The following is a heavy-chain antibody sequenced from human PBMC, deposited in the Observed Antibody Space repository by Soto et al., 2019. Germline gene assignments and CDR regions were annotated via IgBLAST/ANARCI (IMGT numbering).Heavy chain of an antibody. CDR2: ISADNGKT. CDR3: ARYTGWFDH. D-gene: IGHD2-8*02. J-gene: IGHJ5*02. Sequence: QVQLAQSGGEVKKPGASVQVSCKASGYTFSDYGITWVRLAPGRGLEWVGWISADNGKTNYAQKFEGTLTLTRDTSTATAIMELRSLTSDDSAAYYCARYTGWFDHWGQGTPVIVTS. V-gene: IGHV1-18*04. CDR1: GYTFSDYG.